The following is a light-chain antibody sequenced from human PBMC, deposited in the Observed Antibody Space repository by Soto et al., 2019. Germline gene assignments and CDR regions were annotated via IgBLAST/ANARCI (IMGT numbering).Light chain of an antibody. Sequence: EIVLTQSPATLSLSPGERATLSCRASQSVSSYLAWYQQKPGQAPRLLIYDASNRATGITARVSGSGSGTDVSLTISSLEPEDVAVYYCHQRSDWPPITFGQGTRLEIK. CDR3: HQRSDWPPIT. CDR2: DAS. J-gene: IGKJ5*01. CDR1: QSVSSY. V-gene: IGKV3-11*01.